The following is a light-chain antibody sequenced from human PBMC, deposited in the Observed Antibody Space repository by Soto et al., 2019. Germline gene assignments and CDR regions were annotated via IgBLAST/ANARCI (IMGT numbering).Light chain of an antibody. CDR3: QHYKHYSEST. CDR2: KAS. Sequence: DIQMTQSPSTLSASVGDRVTITCRASQSISTWLAWYQQKPGKAPKVLVHKASSLENGVPSRFSGTGSETEFTLTISSLQPDDFSTYYCQHYKHYSESTFGQGTKLEIK. J-gene: IGKJ2*01. V-gene: IGKV1-5*03. CDR1: QSISTW.